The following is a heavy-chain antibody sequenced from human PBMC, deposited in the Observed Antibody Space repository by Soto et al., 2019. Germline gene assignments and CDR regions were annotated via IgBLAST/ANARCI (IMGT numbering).Heavy chain of an antibody. CDR3: VRALDAGSRSSS. J-gene: IGHJ4*02. CDR2: IYSGGST. CDR1: GFTVSTNY. V-gene: IGHV3-66*01. D-gene: IGHD1-1*01. Sequence: EVQLVESGGGLVQPGGSLRLSCAASGFTVSTNYMSWVRQAPGKGLEWVSIIYSGGSTYYADSVKGRFTLSRDNSKNTLYLQMNTVRAEDTAVYYCVRALDAGSRSSSWGPATLVTVSS.